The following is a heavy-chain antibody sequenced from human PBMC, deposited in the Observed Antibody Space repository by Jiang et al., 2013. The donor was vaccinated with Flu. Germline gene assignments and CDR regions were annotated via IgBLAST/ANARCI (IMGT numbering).Heavy chain of an antibody. CDR2: ISAYNGNT. CDR3: AREASLSMIVVAPPGYYYYMDV. D-gene: IGHD3-22*01. J-gene: IGHJ6*03. CDR1: GGTFSSYA. V-gene: IGHV1-18*01. Sequence: SVKVSCKASGGTFSSYAISWARQAPGQGLEWMGWISAYNGNTNYAQKLQGRVTMTTDTSTSTAYMELRSLRSDDTAVYYCAREASLSMIVVAPPGYYYYMDVWGKGTTVTVSS.